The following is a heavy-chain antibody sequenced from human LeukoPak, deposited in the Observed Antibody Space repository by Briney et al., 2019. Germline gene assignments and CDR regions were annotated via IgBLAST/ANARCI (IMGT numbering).Heavy chain of an antibody. V-gene: IGHV3-7*03. CDR1: GFTFSIYW. D-gene: IGHD3-10*01. CDR2: IKQDGSEK. CDR3: ARGKYYGSGMDV. Sequence: PGGSLRLSCAASGFTFSIYWMSWVRQAPGKGLEWVANIKQDGSEKYYVDSVEGRFTTSRDNAKNSLSLQMNNLRAEDTAVYYCARGKYYGSGMDVWGKGTTVTVSS. J-gene: IGHJ6*04.